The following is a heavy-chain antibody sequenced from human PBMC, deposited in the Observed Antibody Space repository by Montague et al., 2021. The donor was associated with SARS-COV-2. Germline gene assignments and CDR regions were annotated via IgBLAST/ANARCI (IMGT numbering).Heavy chain of an antibody. D-gene: IGHD2-15*01. Sequence: SETLSLTCAVYGGSFSGYYWNWIRQPPGKGLEWIGEINHSGSTNXNPSLKSRVTISVDTSKNQFSLKLSSVTAADTAVYYCVVVPLGPRGRGFDYWGQGTLVTVSS. CDR1: GGSFSGYY. J-gene: IGHJ4*02. CDR2: INHSGST. CDR3: VVVPLGPRGRGFDY. V-gene: IGHV4-34*01.